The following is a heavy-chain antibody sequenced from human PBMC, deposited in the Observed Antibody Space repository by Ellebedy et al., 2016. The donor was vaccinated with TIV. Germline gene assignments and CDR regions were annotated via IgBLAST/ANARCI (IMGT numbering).Heavy chain of an antibody. Sequence: AASVKVSCKASGYTFTSYYLHWVRQAPGQGLEWMGIINPSPGSTIYAQQFQGRVTMTRAPSTSTVSMELSSLRSEDTAVYYCVIRSWSYPLDYWGHGTLVTVSS. J-gene: IGHJ4*01. D-gene: IGHD1-26*01. CDR3: VIRSWSYPLDY. CDR2: INPSPGST. CDR1: GYTFTSYY. V-gene: IGHV1-46*01.